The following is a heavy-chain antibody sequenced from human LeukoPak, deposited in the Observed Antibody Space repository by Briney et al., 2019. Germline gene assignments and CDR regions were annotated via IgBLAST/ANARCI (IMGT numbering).Heavy chain of an antibody. CDR3: TRHESGYCSSTSCLNWFDP. J-gene: IGHJ5*02. D-gene: IGHD2-2*01. V-gene: IGHV3-73*01. Sequence: PGGSLRLSCAASGFTFSGSAMHWVRQASGKGLEWVGRIRSKADSYATASAASVKGRFTISRDDSKNTAYLQMNSLKTEDTAVYYCTRHESGYCSSTSCLNWFDPWGQGTLVTVSS. CDR1: GFTFSGSA. CDR2: IRSKADSYAT.